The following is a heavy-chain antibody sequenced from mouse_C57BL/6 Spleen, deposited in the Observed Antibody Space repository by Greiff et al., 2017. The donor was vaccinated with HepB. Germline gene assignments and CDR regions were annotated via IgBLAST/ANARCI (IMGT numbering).Heavy chain of an antibody. Sequence: EVKLVESGGDLVKPGGSLKLSCAASGFTFSSYGMSWVRQTPDKRLEWVATISSGGSYTYYPDSVKGRFTISRDNAKNTLYLQMSSLKSEDTAMYYCARHYGSSYDWFAYWGQGTLVTVS. CDR3: ARHYGSSYDWFAY. V-gene: IGHV5-6*01. CDR2: ISSGGSYT. D-gene: IGHD1-1*01. J-gene: IGHJ3*01. CDR1: GFTFSSYG.